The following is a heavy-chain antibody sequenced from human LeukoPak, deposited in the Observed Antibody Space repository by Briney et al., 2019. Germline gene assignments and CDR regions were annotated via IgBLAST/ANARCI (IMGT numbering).Heavy chain of an antibody. V-gene: IGHV4-59*08. D-gene: IGHD1-26*01. CDR3: ARASGSYYYYYGMDV. J-gene: IGHJ6*02. CDR2: IYYSGST. CDR1: GGSISSYY. Sequence: SETLSLTCTVSGGSISSYYWSWIRQPPGKGLEWIGYIYYSGSTNYNPSLKSRVTISVDTSKNQFSLKLSSVTAADTAVYYCARASGSYYYYYGMDVWGQGTTVTVSS.